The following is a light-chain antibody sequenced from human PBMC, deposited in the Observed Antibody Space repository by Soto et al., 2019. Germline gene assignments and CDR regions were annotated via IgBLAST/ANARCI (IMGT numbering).Light chain of an antibody. V-gene: IGKV3-20*01. CDR3: QQDGSSPTIT. CDR2: GAS. J-gene: IGKJ5*01. CDR1: QSVSSSY. Sequence: EIVLTQSPGTLSLSPGERATLSCRASQSVSSSYLAWYQQKPGPAPRLLIYGASSRATGIPDRVSGSGSGTDFTLTIRRLEPEDFAVYYCQQDGSSPTITFGQGTRLESK.